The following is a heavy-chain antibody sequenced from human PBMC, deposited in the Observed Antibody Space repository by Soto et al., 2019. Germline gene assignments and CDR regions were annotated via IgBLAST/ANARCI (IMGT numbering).Heavy chain of an antibody. V-gene: IGHV3-30-3*01. J-gene: IGHJ4*02. Sequence: LRLSCAASGFTFSSYAMHWVRQAPGKGLEWVAVISYDGSNKYYADSVKGRFTISRDNSKNTLYLQMNSLRAEDTAVYYCARDPHIVVVAATYFDYWGQGTLVTVSS. CDR1: GFTFSSYA. CDR2: ISYDGSNK. D-gene: IGHD2-15*01. CDR3: ARDPHIVVVAATYFDY.